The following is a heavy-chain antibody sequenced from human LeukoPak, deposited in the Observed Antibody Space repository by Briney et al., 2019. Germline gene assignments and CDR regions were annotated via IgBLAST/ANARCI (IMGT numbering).Heavy chain of an antibody. CDR2: IQYDGSNK. J-gene: IGHJ4*02. CDR1: GFTFSSYG. CDR3: AKDPAAAAGTNDY. Sequence: GGSLRLSCAASGFTFSSYGMHWVRQAPGKGLEWVAFIQYDGSNKYYADSVKGRFTISRDNSKNTLYPQMNSLRAEDTAVYYCAKDPAAAAGTNDYWAREPWSPSPQ. V-gene: IGHV3-30*02. D-gene: IGHD6-13*01.